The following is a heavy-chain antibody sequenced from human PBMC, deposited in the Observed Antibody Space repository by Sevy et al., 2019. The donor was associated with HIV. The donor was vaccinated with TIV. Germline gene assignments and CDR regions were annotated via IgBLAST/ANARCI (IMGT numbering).Heavy chain of an antibody. Sequence: SETLSLTCSVSNASISSSSYYWGWVRQPPGKALEWFGIIYYSGTTYYSPSHMSRVTISVDTSKNQFFLDLRSMTATDTAVFYCVRHSDSRRLSWLDTWGQGILVTVSS. D-gene: IGHD2-15*01. V-gene: IGHV4-39*01. J-gene: IGHJ5*02. CDR1: NASISSSSYY. CDR2: IYYSGTT. CDR3: VRHSDSRRLSWLDT.